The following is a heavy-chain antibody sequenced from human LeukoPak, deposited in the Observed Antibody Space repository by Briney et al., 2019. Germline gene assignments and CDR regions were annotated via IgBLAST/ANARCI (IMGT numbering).Heavy chain of an antibody. CDR1: GYTFTGYY. D-gene: IGHD6-13*01. V-gene: IGHV1-2*02. CDR2: INPNSGGT. CDR3: ARPNGGSSWYLAFDY. Sequence: ASAKVSCKASGYTFTGYYMHWVRQAPGQGLEWMGWINPNSGGTNYAQKFQGRVAMTRDTSISTAYMELSRLRSDDTAVYYCARPNGGSSWYLAFDYWGQGTLVTVSS. J-gene: IGHJ4*02.